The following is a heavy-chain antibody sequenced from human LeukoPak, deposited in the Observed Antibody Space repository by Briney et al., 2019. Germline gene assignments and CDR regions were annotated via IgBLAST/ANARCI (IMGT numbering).Heavy chain of an antibody. CDR3: ARDLTTVTTSGAFDI. V-gene: IGHV1-69*05. Sequence: SVEVSCKASGGTFSSYAISWVRQAPGQGLEWMGRIIPIFGTANYAHKFQGRVTITTDESTSTAYMELSSLSSEDTAVYYCARDLTTVTTSGAFDIWGQGTMVTVSS. CDR2: IIPIFGTA. CDR1: GGTFSSYA. J-gene: IGHJ3*02. D-gene: IGHD4-17*01.